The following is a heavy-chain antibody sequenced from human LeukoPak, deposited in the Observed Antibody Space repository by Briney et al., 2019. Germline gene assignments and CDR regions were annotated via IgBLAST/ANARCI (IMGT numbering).Heavy chain of an antibody. Sequence: GGSLRLSCAASGFNFSNCAMSWVRQAPGKGLEWVSGVSGSGDSTYYADSVKGRFTISRDNSNTTLFLLMNSLRAEDTAVYYCAKYMSSGQWGQGTLVTVSS. CDR3: AKYMSSGQ. CDR1: GFNFSNCA. CDR2: VSGSGDST. V-gene: IGHV3-23*01. D-gene: IGHD6-19*01. J-gene: IGHJ4*02.